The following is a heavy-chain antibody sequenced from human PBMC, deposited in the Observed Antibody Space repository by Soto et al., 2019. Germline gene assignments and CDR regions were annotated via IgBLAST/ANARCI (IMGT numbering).Heavy chain of an antibody. D-gene: IGHD6-13*01. CDR2: ISGSGDTT. Sequence: GGSLRLSCAASGFTFNTYAMSWVRQAPGKGLEWVSIISGSGDTTFYADSVKGRFTISRDNSKNTLYLQKNSLRAEDTAVYYCARDNSSSWYGQTNWFDPWGQGTLVTVSS. V-gene: IGHV3-23*01. CDR3: ARDNSSSWYGQTNWFDP. CDR1: GFTFNTYA. J-gene: IGHJ5*02.